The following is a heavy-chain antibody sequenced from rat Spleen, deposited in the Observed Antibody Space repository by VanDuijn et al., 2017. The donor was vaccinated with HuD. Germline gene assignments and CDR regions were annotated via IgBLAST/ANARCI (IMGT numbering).Heavy chain of an antibody. Sequence: EVQLVESGGGLVQPGRSLKLSCTASGFIFSNFGMHWIRQAPTKGLEWVATISTSGGSTYYRDSVKGRFTISRDNAKSTLYLQMDSLRSEDTATYYCARRGYNYAYYFDYWGQGVMVTVSS. CDR3: ARRGYNYAYYFDY. D-gene: IGHD1-4*01. CDR1: GFIFSNFG. CDR2: ISTSGGST. J-gene: IGHJ2*01. V-gene: IGHV5-19*01.